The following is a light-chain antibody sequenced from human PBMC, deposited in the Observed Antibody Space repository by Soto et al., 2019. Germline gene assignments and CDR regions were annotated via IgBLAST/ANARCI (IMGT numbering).Light chain of an antibody. J-gene: IGLJ2*01. Sequence: QAVVTQPPSVSGAPGQRGTISCTGSNSNIGTGYDVHWYQQLPGSAPKLLIYDDDNRPSGVPDRFSASKSGASASLAITGLQAEDEADYYCHSYDSSLSAVIFGGGTKLTVL. CDR3: HSYDSSLSAVI. CDR2: DDD. V-gene: IGLV1-40*03. CDR1: NSNIGTGYD.